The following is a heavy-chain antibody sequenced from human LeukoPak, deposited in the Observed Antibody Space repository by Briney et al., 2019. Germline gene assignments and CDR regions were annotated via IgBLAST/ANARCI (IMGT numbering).Heavy chain of an antibody. J-gene: IGHJ4*02. CDR2: MNPNSGNT. D-gene: IGHD1-1*01. CDR3: ARGTWRGGTSDY. V-gene: IGHV1-8*01. CDR1: GYTFTSYD. Sequence: ASVKVSCKASGYTFTSYDINWVRQAPGQGLEWMGWMNPNSGNTGYAQKFQGRVTMTRNTSISTAYMELSSLRSEDTAVYYCARGTWRGGTSDYWGQGTLVTVSS.